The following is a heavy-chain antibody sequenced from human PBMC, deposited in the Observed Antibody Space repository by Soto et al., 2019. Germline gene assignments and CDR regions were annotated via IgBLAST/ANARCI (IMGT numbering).Heavy chain of an antibody. Sequence: QVQLVQSGAEVKKPGASVKVSCKASGYTFTSYGISWVRQAHGQGLEWMGWISAYNGNTNYAQKLQGRVTMTTDTSTSTAYMELRSLRSDDTAVYYCASHHDYGDYVSTGDYWGQGTLVTVSS. CDR3: ASHHDYGDYVSTGDY. V-gene: IGHV1-18*01. J-gene: IGHJ4*02. CDR1: GYTFTSYG. D-gene: IGHD4-17*01. CDR2: ISAYNGNT.